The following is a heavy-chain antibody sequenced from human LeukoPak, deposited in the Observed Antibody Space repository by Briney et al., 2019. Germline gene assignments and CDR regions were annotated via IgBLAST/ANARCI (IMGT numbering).Heavy chain of an antibody. D-gene: IGHD5-12*01. V-gene: IGHV4-59*01. CDR2: IYYSGST. J-gene: IGHJ6*03. Sequence: SETLSLTCTVSGGSISSYYWSWIRQPPGKGLEWIGYIYYSGSTNYNPSLKSRVTISVDTSKNQFSLKLSSVTAADTAVYYCARGKRGGYDYYYYYYMDVWSKGTTVTVSS. CDR1: GGSISSYY. CDR3: ARGKRGGYDYYYYYYMDV.